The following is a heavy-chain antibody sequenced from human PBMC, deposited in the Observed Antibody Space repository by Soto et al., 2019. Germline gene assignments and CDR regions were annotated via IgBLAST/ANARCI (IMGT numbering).Heavy chain of an antibody. J-gene: IGHJ4*02. D-gene: IGHD2-2*01. V-gene: IGHV3-23*01. CDR1: GFTFSSYA. CDR3: AKDFYALYYFDY. CDR2: ISGSGGST. Sequence: LRLSCSASGFTFSSYAMSWVRQAPGKGLEWVSAISGSGGSTYYADSVKGRFTISRDNSNNTLYLQMNSLRAEDTAVYYCAKDFYALYYFDYWGKGNLVTVSS.